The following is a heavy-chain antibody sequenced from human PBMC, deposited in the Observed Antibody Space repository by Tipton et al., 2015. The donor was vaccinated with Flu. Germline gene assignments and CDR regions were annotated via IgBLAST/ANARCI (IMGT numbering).Heavy chain of an antibody. D-gene: IGHD3-16*01. CDR3: AREWGDAFDI. CDR2: ICYSGST. Sequence: TLSLTCAVSGGSVIRSSYYWGWIRQPPGKGLEWIGSICYSGSTYYNPSLKSRVSISVDTSKNQFSPKLSPVTAADTAVYYCAREWGDAFDIWGQGTMVTVSS. V-gene: IGHV4-39*07. J-gene: IGHJ3*02. CDR1: GGSVIRSSYY.